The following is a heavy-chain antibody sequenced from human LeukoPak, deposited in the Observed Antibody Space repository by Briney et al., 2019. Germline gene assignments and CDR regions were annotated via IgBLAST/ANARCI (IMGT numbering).Heavy chain of an antibody. Sequence: GASVKVSCKASGYTFTGYYMHWVRQAPGQGLEWMGWISAYNGNTNYAQKLQGRVTMTTDTSTSTAYMELRSLRSDDTAVYYCARDTKRSRARWENLGFDPWGQGTLVTVSS. CDR2: ISAYNGNT. CDR3: ARDTKRSRARWENLGFDP. V-gene: IGHV1-18*04. CDR1: GYTFTGYY. J-gene: IGHJ5*02. D-gene: IGHD1-26*01.